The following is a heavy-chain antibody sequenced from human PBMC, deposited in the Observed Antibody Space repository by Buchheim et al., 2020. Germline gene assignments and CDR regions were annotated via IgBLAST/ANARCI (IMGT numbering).Heavy chain of an antibody. CDR2: IYYSGNT. J-gene: IGHJ2*01. D-gene: IGHD2-15*01. Sequence: QLQLQESGPGLVKASETLSLTCTVSGASVSSSAYHWGWIRQPPGKGLEWIGLIYYSGNTYFSPSLKSRISMSVVTSKNQFSLSLNSVTAADTAAYYCARQLEVGKWYFDLWGRGTL. CDR3: ARQLEVGKWYFDL. V-gene: IGHV4-39*01. CDR1: GASVSSSAYH.